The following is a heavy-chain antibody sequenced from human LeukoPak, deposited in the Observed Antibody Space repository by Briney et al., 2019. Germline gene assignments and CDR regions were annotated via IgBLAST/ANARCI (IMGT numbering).Heavy chain of an antibody. D-gene: IGHD3-10*01. J-gene: IGHJ4*02. CDR1: GFTFSSYA. Sequence: GGSLRLSCAASGFTFSSYAMSWVRQAPGKGLEWVSAISGSGGSTYYADSVKGRFTISRDNSKNTLYLQMNSLRAEDTAVYYCARGGLLWFGELLPIDYWGQGTLVTVSS. V-gene: IGHV3-23*01. CDR2: ISGSGGST. CDR3: ARGGLLWFGELLPIDY.